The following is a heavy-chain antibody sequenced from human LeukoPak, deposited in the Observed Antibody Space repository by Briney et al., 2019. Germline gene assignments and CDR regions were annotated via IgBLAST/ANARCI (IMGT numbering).Heavy chain of an antibody. J-gene: IGHJ4*02. D-gene: IGHD6-19*01. V-gene: IGHV3-30*04. CDR2: ISYDGSNK. CDR3: ARDQADSSGWYGFDY. CDR1: GFTFSSYA. Sequence: GRSLRLSCAASGFTFSSYAMHWVRQAPGEGLEWVAVISYDGSNKYYADSVKGRFTISRDNSKNTLYLQMNSLRAEDTAVYYCARDQADSSGWYGFDYWGQGTLVTVSS.